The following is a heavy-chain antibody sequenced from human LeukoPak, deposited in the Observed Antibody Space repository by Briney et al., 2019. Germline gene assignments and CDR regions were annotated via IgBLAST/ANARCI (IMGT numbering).Heavy chain of an antibody. CDR2: INAKTGNP. J-gene: IGHJ4*02. CDR3: AREVLRFDY. Sequence: ASVKVSCKASGYTFNTYSITWVRQAPGQGLEWVGWINAKTGNPTYAQGFTGRFVFSLDTSVSTPYLQISSLKAEDTAVYYCAREVLRFDYWGQGTLVTVSS. V-gene: IGHV7-4-1*02. CDR1: GYTFNTYS.